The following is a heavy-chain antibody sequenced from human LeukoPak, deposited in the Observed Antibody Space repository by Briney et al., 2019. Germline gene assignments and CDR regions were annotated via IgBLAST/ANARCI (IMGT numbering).Heavy chain of an antibody. CDR2: IYYSGST. J-gene: IGHJ6*02. Sequence: SETLSLTCTVSGGSISSYYWSWIRQPPGKGLEWIGYIYYSGSTNYNPSLKSRVTISVDTSKNQFSLKLSSVTAADTAVYYCARDDLATTYYGMDVWGQGTTVTVSS. CDR1: GGSISSYY. CDR3: ARDDLATTYYGMDV. V-gene: IGHV4-59*01. D-gene: IGHD5-12*01.